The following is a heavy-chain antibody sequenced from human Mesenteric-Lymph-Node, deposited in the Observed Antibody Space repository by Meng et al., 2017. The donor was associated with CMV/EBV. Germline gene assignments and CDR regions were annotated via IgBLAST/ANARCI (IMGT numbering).Heavy chain of an antibody. CDR1: GYTFTGYY. J-gene: IGHJ6*02. CDR2: INPNSGGT. D-gene: IGHD1-26*01. V-gene: IGHV1-2*02. CDR3: ARDRGLLRFYYYGMDL. Sequence: ASVKVSCKASGYTFTGYYMHWVRQAPGQGLEWMGWINPNSGGTNYAQKFQGRVTMTRDTSISTAYMELSRLRSDDTAVYYCARDRGLLRFYYYGMDLWGRGTLVTVSS.